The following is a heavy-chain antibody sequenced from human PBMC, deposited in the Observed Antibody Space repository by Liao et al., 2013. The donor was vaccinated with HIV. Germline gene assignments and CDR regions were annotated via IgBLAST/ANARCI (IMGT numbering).Heavy chain of an antibody. J-gene: IGHJ5*02. V-gene: IGHV4-59*12. Sequence: QVQLQESGPGLVKPSETLSLTCTVSGGSINSYYWSWIRQPPGKGLEWIGYIYYSGSTDYNPSLKSRVTISVDTSKNQFSLKLSSVTAADTAVYYCAREPQYPSGRFDPWGQGTLVTVSS. CDR2: IYYSGST. CDR3: AREPQYPSGRFDP. D-gene: IGHD3-10*01. CDR1: GGSINSYY.